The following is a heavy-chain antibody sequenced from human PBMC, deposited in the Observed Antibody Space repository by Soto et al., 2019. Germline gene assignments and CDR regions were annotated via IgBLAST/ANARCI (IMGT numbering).Heavy chain of an antibody. CDR2: INHSGST. J-gene: IGHJ5*02. V-gene: IGHV4-34*01. Sequence: QVQLQQWGAGLLKPSETLSLICAVYGGSFSGYYWSWIRQPPGKGLEWIGEINHSGSTNYNPSLKSRVTTSVDTSMYQFSLKLSSVTAAATAVYYWARGPRYPWSAPWGQGTLVTVSS. CDR3: ARGPRYPWSAP. D-gene: IGHD1-26*01. CDR1: GGSFSGYY.